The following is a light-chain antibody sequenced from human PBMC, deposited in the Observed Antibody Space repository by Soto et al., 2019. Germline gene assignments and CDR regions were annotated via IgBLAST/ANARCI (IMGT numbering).Light chain of an antibody. CDR2: EVT. CDR1: SSDGDDYKD. Sequence: QSALTQPASVSGSPGQSITISCTGISSDGDDYKDVSWYQQHPGKAPKLMIYEVTYRPSGVSNRFSGSKSGNTASLTISGLQAEDEADYYCTSYTSTSTVFGTGTKVIVL. CDR3: TSYTSTSTV. V-gene: IGLV2-14*01. J-gene: IGLJ1*01.